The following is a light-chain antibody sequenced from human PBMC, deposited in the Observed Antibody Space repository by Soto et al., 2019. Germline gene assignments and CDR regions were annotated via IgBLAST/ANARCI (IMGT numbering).Light chain of an antibody. V-gene: IGKV3-20*01. J-gene: IGKJ5*01. Sequence: EIVLTQSPYTLSLSPGERATLSCRASQSVSSYLAWYQQKPGQAPRLLIYGASSRATGIPDRFSGSGSGTDFTLTITRLEPEDSAVYFCQQYTGPPTTFGQGTRLEIK. CDR1: QSVSSY. CDR3: QQYTGPPTT. CDR2: GAS.